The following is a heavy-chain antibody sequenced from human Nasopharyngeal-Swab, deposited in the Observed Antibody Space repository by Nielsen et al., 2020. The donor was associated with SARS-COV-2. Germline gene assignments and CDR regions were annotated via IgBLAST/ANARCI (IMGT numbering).Heavy chain of an antibody. V-gene: IGHV3-33*01. CDR3: ARDHVEVMRHCRSTSCYTSGSTIFRRYYAMDV. Sequence: WIRPPPGKGLEWVAVIWYDGSDRYYADSVKGRFTISRDNSKNTLYLQMNSLRAEDTAVYSCARDHVEVMRHCRSTSCYTSGSTIFRRYYAMDVWGQGTTVTVSS. D-gene: IGHD2-2*02. CDR2: IWYDGSDR. J-gene: IGHJ6*02.